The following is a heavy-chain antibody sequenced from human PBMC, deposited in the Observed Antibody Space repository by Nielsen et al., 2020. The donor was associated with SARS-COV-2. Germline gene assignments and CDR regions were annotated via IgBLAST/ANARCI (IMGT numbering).Heavy chain of an antibody. J-gene: IGHJ4*02. V-gene: IGHV4-59*01. CDR2: IYYIGTT. Sequence: SETLSLTCTASGGSISNYYWSWIRQPPGKGLEWLGYIYYIGTTNYNPFLKSRVTISVDTSKNQFSLKLSSVTAADTAVYYCARVGSHGSGSYPNFDYWGQGTLVTVSS. CDR1: GGSISNYY. CDR3: ARVGSHGSGSYPNFDY. D-gene: IGHD3-10*01.